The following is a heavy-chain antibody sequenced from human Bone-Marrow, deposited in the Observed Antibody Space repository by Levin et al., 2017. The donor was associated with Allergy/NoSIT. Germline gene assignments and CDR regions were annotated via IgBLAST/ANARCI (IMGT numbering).Heavy chain of an antibody. J-gene: IGHJ4*02. Sequence: GGSLRLSCAASGFTFDDYGMSWVRQAPGKGLEWVSGINWNGGSTGYADSVKGRFTISRDNAKNSLYLQMNSLRAEDTALYHCARGLYSGYAGGFDYWGQGTLVTVSS. D-gene: IGHD5-12*01. CDR1: GFTFDDYG. CDR3: ARGLYSGYAGGFDY. V-gene: IGHV3-20*01. CDR2: INWNGGST.